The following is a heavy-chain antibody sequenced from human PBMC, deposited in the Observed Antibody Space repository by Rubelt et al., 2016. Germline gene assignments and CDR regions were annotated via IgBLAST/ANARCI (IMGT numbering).Heavy chain of an antibody. Sequence: QVQLQESGPGLVKPSETLSLTCTVSGGSVSSGSFYLSWIRQPPGKGLEWIGYIYYSGSTYYNPSLKRRVTISVDTSKNQFARKRGCGTAAETAVYYCARYVPSVTTPLDSWGQGTLVTVSS. CDR2: IYYSGST. J-gene: IGHJ4*02. CDR3: ARYVPSVTTPLDS. CDR1: GGSVSSGSFY. D-gene: IGHD4-17*01. V-gene: IGHV4-61*01.